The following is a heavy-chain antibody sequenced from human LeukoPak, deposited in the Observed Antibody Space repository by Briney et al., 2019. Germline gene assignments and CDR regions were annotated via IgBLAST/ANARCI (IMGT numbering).Heavy chain of an antibody. Sequence: PGGSLRLSCAASGFTFSSYAMSWVRQAPGKGLEWVSAISGSGGSTYYADSVKGRFTISRDNSKNTLYLQMNSLRAEDTAVYYCAKMGITIFGVVINYYYYMDVWGKGTTVTVSS. D-gene: IGHD3-3*01. V-gene: IGHV3-23*01. J-gene: IGHJ6*03. CDR3: AKMGITIFGVVINYYYYMDV. CDR2: ISGSGGST. CDR1: GFTFSSYA.